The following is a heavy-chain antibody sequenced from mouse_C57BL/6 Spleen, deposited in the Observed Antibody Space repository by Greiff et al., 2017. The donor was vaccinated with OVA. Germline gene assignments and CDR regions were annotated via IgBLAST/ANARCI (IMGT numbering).Heavy chain of an antibody. CDR3: ARNPLLYYGNYGDYAMDY. CDR1: GYTFTSYG. Sequence: QAQLKESGAELARPGASVKLSCKASGYTFTSYGISWVKQRTGQGLEWIGEIYPRSGNTYYNEKFKGKATLTADKSSSTAYMELRSLTSEDSAVYFCARNPLLYYGNYGDYAMDYWGQGTSVTVSS. V-gene: IGHV1-81*01. J-gene: IGHJ4*01. CDR2: IYPRSGNT. D-gene: IGHD2-1*01.